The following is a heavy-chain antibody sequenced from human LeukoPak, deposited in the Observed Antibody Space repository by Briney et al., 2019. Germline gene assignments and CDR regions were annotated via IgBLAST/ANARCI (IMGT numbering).Heavy chain of an antibody. J-gene: IGHJ4*02. CDR1: GFDFSAYW. CDR2: INWSGSGQ. CDR3: AAWGLHNY. V-gene: IGHV3-7*01. Sequence: GGSLRLSCSASGFDFSAYWMNWVRQAPGKGPEWVATINWSGSGQLSVDSVEGRCAISRENAQSALYLQMNGLRVEDTAVYSCAAWGLHNYWRQGTLVTDPS. D-gene: IGHD5-24*01.